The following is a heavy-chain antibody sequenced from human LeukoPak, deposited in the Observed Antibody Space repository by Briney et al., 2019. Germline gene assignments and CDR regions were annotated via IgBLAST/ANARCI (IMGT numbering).Heavy chain of an antibody. CDR1: GGSFSGYY. Sequence: KPSETLSLTCAVYGGSFSGYYWSWIRQPPGKGLEWIGEINHSGSTNYNPSLKSRVTISVDTSKNQFSLKLSSVTAADTAVYYCARHKGVRGVFDYWGQGTLVTVSS. V-gene: IGHV4-34*01. J-gene: IGHJ4*02. D-gene: IGHD3-10*01. CDR2: INHSGST. CDR3: ARHKGVRGVFDY.